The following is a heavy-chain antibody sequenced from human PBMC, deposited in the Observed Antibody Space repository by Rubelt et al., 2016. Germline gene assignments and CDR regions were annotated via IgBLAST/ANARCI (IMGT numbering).Heavy chain of an antibody. Sequence: QVQLVQSGAEVKKPGASVKVSCKASGYTFTGYYMHWVRQAPGQGLEWVGRINPNSGGTNYAQKFQGRVTMTGDTSITTAYMELSRLRSDDTAVFYCARESSSGWYIDYWGQGTLVTVSS. CDR2: INPNSGGT. V-gene: IGHV1-2*06. CDR1: GYTFTGYY. CDR3: ARESSSGWYIDY. J-gene: IGHJ4*02. D-gene: IGHD6-19*01.